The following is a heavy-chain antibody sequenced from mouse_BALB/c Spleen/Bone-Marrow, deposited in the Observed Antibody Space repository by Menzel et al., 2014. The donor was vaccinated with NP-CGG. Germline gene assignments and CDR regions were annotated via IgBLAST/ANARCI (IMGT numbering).Heavy chain of an antibody. D-gene: IGHD2-4*01. J-gene: IGHJ4*01. CDR1: GFIFKDSY. V-gene: IGHV14-3*02. CDR2: IDPGNGNT. Sequence: VQVQQPGAELVKPGASVELSCTASGFIFKDSYMHWVKLRPEQGFEWIGRIDPGNGNTKYDAKFQGKATITADKSSSTAYMQLSSLTSEDSAVYYCTTNDCNIYYCAIDYWGQGTSVTVSS. CDR3: TTNDCNIYYCAIDY.